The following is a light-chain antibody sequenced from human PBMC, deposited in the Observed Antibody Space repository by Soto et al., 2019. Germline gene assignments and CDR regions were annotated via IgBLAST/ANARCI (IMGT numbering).Light chain of an antibody. CDR3: QQYNTWPPWT. CDR2: GES. CDR1: QSVSSN. J-gene: IGKJ1*01. V-gene: IGKV3-15*01. Sequence: EIVMTQSPAPLSVSPGERATLSCRASQSVSSNLAWYQQKPGQAPRLLIYGESTRATGIPAMFSGSTSGTYFTLTISILQSEDFAVYYCQQYNTWPPWTFGQGTKVEIK.